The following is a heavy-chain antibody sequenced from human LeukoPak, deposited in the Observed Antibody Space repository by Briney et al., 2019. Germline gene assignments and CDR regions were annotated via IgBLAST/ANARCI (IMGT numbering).Heavy chain of an antibody. V-gene: IGHV4-59*01. Sequence: SETLSLTCTVSGGSISSYYWSWIRQPPGKGLEWIGYIYYSGSTNYNPSLKSRVTISVDTSKNQFSLKLSSVTAADTAVYYCAQATSSWYRGWFDPWGQGTLVTVSS. CDR1: GGSISSYY. CDR3: AQATSSWYRGWFDP. D-gene: IGHD6-13*01. J-gene: IGHJ5*02. CDR2: IYYSGST.